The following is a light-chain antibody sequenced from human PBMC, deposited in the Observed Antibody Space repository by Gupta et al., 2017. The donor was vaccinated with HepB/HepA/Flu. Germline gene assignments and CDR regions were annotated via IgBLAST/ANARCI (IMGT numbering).Light chain of an antibody. V-gene: IGKV3-15*01. CDR2: GAS. CDR1: QSVRSN. Sequence: EIVMTQSPVTLSVSPGERATLSCRASQSVRSNIAWYRQIPGQAPSLLIFGASTRATGVPARFSGSGSGTEFTLNISSLQSEDCAVYYCKQYEMRPLTFGGGTRVEIK. J-gene: IGKJ4*01. CDR3: KQYEMRPLT.